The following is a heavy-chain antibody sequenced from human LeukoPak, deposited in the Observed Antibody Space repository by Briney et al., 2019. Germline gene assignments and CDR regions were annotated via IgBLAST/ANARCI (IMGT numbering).Heavy chain of an antibody. D-gene: IGHD5-24*01. CDR2: IYTSGST. CDR3: ARQDGSGAEMAFFDY. J-gene: IGHJ4*02. Sequence: SETLSLTCTVSGGSICSYYWSWIRQPPGKGLEWIGYIYTSGSTNYNPSLKSRVTISVDTSKNQFSLKLSSVTAADTAVYYCARQDGSGAEMAFFDYWGQGTLVTVSS. V-gene: IGHV4-4*09. CDR1: GGSICSYY.